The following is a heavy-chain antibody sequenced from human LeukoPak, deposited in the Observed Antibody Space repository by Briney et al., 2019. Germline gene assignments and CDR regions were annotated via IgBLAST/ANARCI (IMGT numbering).Heavy chain of an antibody. CDR2: ISYDGSNK. Sequence: GRSLRLSCAASGFTFSSYAMHWVRQAPGKGLEWVSVISYDGSNKYYADSVKGRFTISRDNSKNTLYLQMNSLRAEDTAVYYCARAHAGGYCSGGSCYSPYYYYMDVWGKGTTVTVSS. D-gene: IGHD2-15*01. J-gene: IGHJ6*03. CDR1: GFTFSSYA. CDR3: ARAHAGGYCSGGSCYSPYYYYMDV. V-gene: IGHV3-30*04.